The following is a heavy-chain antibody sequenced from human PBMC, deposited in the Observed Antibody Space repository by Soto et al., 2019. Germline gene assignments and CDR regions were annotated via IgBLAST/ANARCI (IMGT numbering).Heavy chain of an antibody. V-gene: IGHV3-33*03. D-gene: IGHD3-22*01. J-gene: IGHJ4*02. CDR2: IWYDGNKK. Sequence: QVHLVESGGGVVQPGRSLRLSCAASGFTFSSNGMHWVRQAPGKGLEWVAVIWYDGNKKYYGDSGRGRFTISRDNSKNTLYLEMNSLRAEDTAVYYCVVDTSGLLDYWGQGTQVTVSS. CDR3: VVDTSGLLDY. CDR1: GFTFSSNG.